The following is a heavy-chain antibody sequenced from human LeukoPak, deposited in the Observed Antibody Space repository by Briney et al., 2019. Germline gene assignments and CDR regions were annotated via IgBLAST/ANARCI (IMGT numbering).Heavy chain of an antibody. D-gene: IGHD3-16*02. CDR2: IIPIFGTA. CDR3: AREAFGGVIDLWFDP. V-gene: IGHV1-69*13. J-gene: IGHJ5*02. CDR1: GGTFSSYA. Sequence: SVKVSCKASGGTFSSYAISWVRQAPGQGLEWTGGIIPIFGTANYAQKFQGRVTITADESTSTAYMELSSLRSEDTAVYYCAREAFGGVIDLWFDPWGQGTLVTVSS.